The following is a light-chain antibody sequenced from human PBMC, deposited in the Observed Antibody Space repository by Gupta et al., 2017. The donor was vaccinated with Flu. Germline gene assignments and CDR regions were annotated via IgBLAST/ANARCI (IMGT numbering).Light chain of an antibody. V-gene: IGLV2-14*01. CDR2: DVN. CDR1: STDVGASES. J-gene: IGLJ2*01. CDR3: ASFTTTKLI. Sequence: TSTDVGASESVSWFQHHPDRVPKLLLYDVNNRPAGVSWRFSGSKSGNTASLTISGLEAEDEAEYFCASFTTTKLIFGGGTKWTV.